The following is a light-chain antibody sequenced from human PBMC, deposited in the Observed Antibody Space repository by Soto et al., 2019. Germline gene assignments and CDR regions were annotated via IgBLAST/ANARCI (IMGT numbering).Light chain of an antibody. V-gene: IGKV3-20*01. CDR2: DTS. CDR1: QSISSSY. CDR3: QQYGNSPNT. Sequence: EIGWSQLPGTLPFPQGKRATPSSGPSQSISSSYLAWYQQKPGQAPRLLIYDTSNRATGIPDRFSGSGSGTDFTLTISRLEPEDFAVYYCQQYGNSPNTFGQGTKVDIK. J-gene: IGKJ1*01.